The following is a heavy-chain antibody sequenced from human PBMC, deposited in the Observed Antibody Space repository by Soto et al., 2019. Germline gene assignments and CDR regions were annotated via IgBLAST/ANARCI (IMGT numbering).Heavy chain of an antibody. D-gene: IGHD3-22*01. Sequence: ASVKVSCKASGYTFTSYGISWVRQAPGQGLEWMGWISAYNGNTNYAQKLQGRVTMTTDTSTSTAYMELRSLRSDDTAVYYCARDRYYYDSSGYRAFDIWGQGTMVTVSS. V-gene: IGHV1-18*01. CDR3: ARDRYYYDSSGYRAFDI. J-gene: IGHJ3*02. CDR2: ISAYNGNT. CDR1: GYTFTSYG.